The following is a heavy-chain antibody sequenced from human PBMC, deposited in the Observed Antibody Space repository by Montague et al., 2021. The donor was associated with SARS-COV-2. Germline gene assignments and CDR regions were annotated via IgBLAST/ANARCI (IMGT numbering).Heavy chain of an antibody. CDR2: ISYDGSNK. V-gene: IGHV3-30-3*01. Sequence: SLRLSCAASGFTFSSYAMHWVRQAPGKGLEWVAVISYDGSNKYYADSVKGRFTISRDNSKNALDLQMNSLRAEDTAVYYCAREGIVGARDAFDIWGQGTMVTVSS. D-gene: IGHD1-26*01. CDR1: GFTFSSYA. J-gene: IGHJ3*02. CDR3: AREGIVGARDAFDI.